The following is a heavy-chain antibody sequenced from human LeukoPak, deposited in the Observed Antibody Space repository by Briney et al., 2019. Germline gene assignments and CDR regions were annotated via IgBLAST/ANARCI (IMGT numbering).Heavy chain of an antibody. J-gene: IGHJ3*02. CDR2: ISGSGGST. CDR1: GFTLSSYA. V-gene: IGHV3-23*01. D-gene: IGHD5-18*01. Sequence: GGSLRLSCAASGFTLSSYAMSWVRQAPGKGLEWVSAISGSGGSTYYADSVKGRFTISRDNSKNTLYLQMNSLRAEDTAVYYCAKAVGYSYGYDDAFDIWGQGTMVTVSS. CDR3: AKAVGYSYGYDDAFDI.